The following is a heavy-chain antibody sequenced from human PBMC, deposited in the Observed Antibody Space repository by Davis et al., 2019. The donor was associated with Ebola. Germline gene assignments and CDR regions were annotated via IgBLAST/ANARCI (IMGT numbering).Heavy chain of an antibody. J-gene: IGHJ1*01. CDR1: GFTLSSNY. CDR2: LYSSGRT. CDR3: ARGISGGTVTLGD. D-gene: IGHD3-16*01. Sequence: GESLKIPCAASGFTLSSNYLSWVRQAPGKGLEWVAVLYSSGRTFFADSVKGRFTISRDNSNNTLYLQMDTLRSEDTAVYHCARGISGGTVTLGDWGQGTLVTVSS. V-gene: IGHV3-66*02.